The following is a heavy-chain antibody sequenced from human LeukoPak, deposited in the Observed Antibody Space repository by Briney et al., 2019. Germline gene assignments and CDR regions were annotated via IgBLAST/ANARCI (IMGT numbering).Heavy chain of an antibody. J-gene: IGHJ4*02. Sequence: TSETLSLTCAVSGYSISSVYYWGWIRQPPGKGLEWIGSIYHSVSTYYNPSLKSRVTISVDTHKTQFSLKLSSVTAADTAVYYCARRDFWRRTDFDYWGQGTLVTVSS. CDR3: ARRDFWRRTDFDY. D-gene: IGHD3/OR15-3a*01. CDR2: IYHSVST. CDR1: GYSISSVYY. V-gene: IGHV4-38-2*01.